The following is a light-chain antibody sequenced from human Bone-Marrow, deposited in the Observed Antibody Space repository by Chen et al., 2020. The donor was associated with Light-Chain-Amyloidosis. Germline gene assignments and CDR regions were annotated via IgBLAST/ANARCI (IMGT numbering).Light chain of an antibody. Sequence: DIVMTQSPLSLPVTPGEPASISCRSSQSLLHSNGYNYLDWYLQKPGQSPQLLIYLGSNRAYGVPDRFSGGGSGTDFTLRSSRVEAEDVEVCYCMQALQTPPITFGPGTKVNIK. CDR3: MQALQTPPIT. J-gene: IGKJ3*01. V-gene: IGKV2-28*01. CDR2: LGS. CDR1: QSLLHSNGYNY.